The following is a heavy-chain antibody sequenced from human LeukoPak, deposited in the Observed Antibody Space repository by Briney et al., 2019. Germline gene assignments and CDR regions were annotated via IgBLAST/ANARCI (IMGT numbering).Heavy chain of an antibody. CDR3: ARKRINYYGSGSRSTNWFDP. J-gene: IGHJ5*02. Sequence: ASVKVSCKASGYTFTSYGISWVRQAPGQGLEWMGWISAYNGNTSYAQKLQGRVTMTTDTSTSTAYMELRSLRSDDTAVYYCARKRINYYGSGSRSTNWFDPWGQGTLVTVSS. D-gene: IGHD3-10*01. V-gene: IGHV1-18*01. CDR2: ISAYNGNT. CDR1: GYTFTSYG.